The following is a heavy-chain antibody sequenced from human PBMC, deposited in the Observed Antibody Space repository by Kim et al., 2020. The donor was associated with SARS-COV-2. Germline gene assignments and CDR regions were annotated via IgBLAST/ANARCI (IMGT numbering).Heavy chain of an antibody. CDR1: GFTFSSYA. CDR2: ISSNGGST. D-gene: IGHD2-15*01. CDR3: VKDGRGYCSGGSCLNAFDI. Sequence: GGSLRLSCSASGFTFSSYAMHWVRQAPGKGLEYVSAISSNGGSTYYADSVKGRFTISRDNSKNTLYLQMSSLRAEDTAVYYCVKDGRGYCSGGSCLNAFDIWGQGTMVTVSS. V-gene: IGHV3-64D*06. J-gene: IGHJ3*02.